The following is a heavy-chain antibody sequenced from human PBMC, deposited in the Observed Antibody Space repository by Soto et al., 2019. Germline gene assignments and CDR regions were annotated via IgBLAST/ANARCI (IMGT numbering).Heavy chain of an antibody. J-gene: IGHJ6*02. CDR2: IKSKTDGGTT. D-gene: IGHD4-17*01. V-gene: IGHV3-15*01. CDR3: TTHPTVTTWGYYYSMDV. Sequence: GGSLRLSCAASGFTFSNAWMSWVRQAPGKGLEWVGRIKSKTDGGTTDYAAPVKGRFTISRDDSKNTLYLQMNSLKTEDTAVYYCTTHPTVTTWGYYYSMDVWGQGTTVTVSS. CDR1: GFTFSNAW.